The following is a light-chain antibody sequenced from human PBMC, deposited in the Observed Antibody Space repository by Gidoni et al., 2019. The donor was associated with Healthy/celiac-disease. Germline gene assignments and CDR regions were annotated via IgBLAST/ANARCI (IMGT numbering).Light chain of an antibody. CDR3: QSYDSSNQGVV. V-gene: IGLV6-57*03. J-gene: IGLJ2*01. CDR2: ADN. Sequence: NFMLTHTHSVSESPGKTVTIACTRSSGRIASNYVQWYQQRPVSAPTTVIYADNHSPSCVPDRFSGSIDSSSNSASLTISGLKTEDEADYYCQSYDSSNQGVVFGGGTKLTVL. CDR1: SGRIASNY.